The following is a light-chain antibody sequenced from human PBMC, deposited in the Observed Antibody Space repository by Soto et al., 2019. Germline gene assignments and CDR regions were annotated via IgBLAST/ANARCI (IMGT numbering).Light chain of an antibody. CDR3: QQYHNWWT. CDR1: QSVSSN. J-gene: IGKJ1*01. V-gene: IGKV3-15*01. CDR2: GAS. Sequence: IEMTQSPATLSVSPGERATLSCRASQSVSSNLVWYQQKPSQAPRLLIYGASTRVTGIPARFSGSGSGTEFTLTISSLQSEDFAVYYCQQYHNWWTFGQGTKVDIK.